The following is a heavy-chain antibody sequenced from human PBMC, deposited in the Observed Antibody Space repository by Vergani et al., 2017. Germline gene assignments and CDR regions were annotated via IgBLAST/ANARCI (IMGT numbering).Heavy chain of an antibody. Sequence: QVQLQQWGAGLLKPSETLSLTCAVYGGSFSGYYWSWIRQPPGKGLEWTGEINHSGSTNYNPSLKSRVTISVDTSKNKFSLKLSSVTAADTAVYYCAFSSGWYRRYFQHWGQGTLVTVSS. V-gene: IGHV4-34*01. CDR1: GGSFSGYY. J-gene: IGHJ1*01. CDR2: INHSGST. CDR3: AFSSGWYRRYFQH. D-gene: IGHD6-19*01.